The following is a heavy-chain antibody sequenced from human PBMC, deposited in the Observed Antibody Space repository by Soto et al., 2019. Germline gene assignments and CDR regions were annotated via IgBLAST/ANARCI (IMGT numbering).Heavy chain of an antibody. CDR2: TYYSGST. CDR1: GGSVTSGSYY. Sequence: SETLSLTCTVSGGSVTSGSYYWSWIRQPPGRGLEWLGYTYYSGSTSYNPPLKSRVTISVDSSKNQFSLKLSSVTAADTAAYYCARERTGDPTFFDYWGQGTLVTVSS. CDR3: ARERTGDPTFFDY. D-gene: IGHD1-1*01. J-gene: IGHJ4*02. V-gene: IGHV4-61*01.